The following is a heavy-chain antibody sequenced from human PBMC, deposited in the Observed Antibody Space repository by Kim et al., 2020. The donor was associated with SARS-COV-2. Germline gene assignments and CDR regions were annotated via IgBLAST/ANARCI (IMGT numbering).Heavy chain of an antibody. J-gene: IGHJ5*02. D-gene: IGHD3-9*01. CDR3: ARDRLRYFDWLLYNP. V-gene: IGHV3-11*05. CDR1: GFTFSDYY. Sequence: GGSLRLSCAASGFTFSDYYMSWIRQAPGKGLEWVSYISSSSSYTNYADSVKGRFTISRDNAKNSLYLQMNSLRAEDTAVYYCARDRLRYFDWLLYNPWGQGTLVTVSS. CDR2: ISSSSSYT.